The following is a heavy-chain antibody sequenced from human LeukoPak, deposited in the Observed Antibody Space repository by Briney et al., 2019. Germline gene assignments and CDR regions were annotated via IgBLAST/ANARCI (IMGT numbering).Heavy chain of an antibody. V-gene: IGHV3-7*01. Sequence: GGSLRLSCAASGFIFTNAWMSWVRQAPGKGLEWVANIKQDGSEKYYVDSVKGRFTISRDNAKNSLYLQMNSLRAEDTAVYYCARRPGITGTTPFDYWGQGTLVTVSS. J-gene: IGHJ4*02. CDR2: IKQDGSEK. CDR3: ARRPGITGTTPFDY. CDR1: GFIFTNAW. D-gene: IGHD1-20*01.